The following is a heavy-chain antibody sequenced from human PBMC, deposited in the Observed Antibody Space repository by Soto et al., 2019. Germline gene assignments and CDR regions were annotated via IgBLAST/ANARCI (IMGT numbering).Heavy chain of an antibody. V-gene: IGHV6-1*01. Sequence: SQTLSLTCAISGDSVSSNSAAWKWIRQSPSRGLEWLGRTYYRSKWYNDYAVSVTSRITIYPDTSKNQFSLQLNSVTPEDTAVYYCARETTLLWFGELEGMDVWGQGTTGTVYS. CDR1: GDSVSSNSAA. D-gene: IGHD3-10*01. J-gene: IGHJ6*02. CDR2: TYYRSKWYN. CDR3: ARETTLLWFGELEGMDV.